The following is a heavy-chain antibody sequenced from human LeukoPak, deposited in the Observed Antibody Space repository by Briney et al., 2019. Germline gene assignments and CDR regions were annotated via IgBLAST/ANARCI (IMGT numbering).Heavy chain of an antibody. Sequence: ASVKVSCKASGYTFTGYYMHWVRQAHGQGLEWVGWINPTSGGTTYAQRFQGRVTVTRDTSISTAYMELTRLRSDDTAVYYCARTYDSSGYFGYWGQGTLVTVSS. CDR3: ARTYDSSGYFGY. CDR2: INPTSGGT. CDR1: GYTFTGYY. V-gene: IGHV1-2*02. J-gene: IGHJ4*02. D-gene: IGHD3-22*01.